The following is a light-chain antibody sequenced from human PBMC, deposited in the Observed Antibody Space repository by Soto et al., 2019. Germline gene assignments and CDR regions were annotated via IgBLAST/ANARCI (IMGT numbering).Light chain of an antibody. CDR1: SSDIGSYNY. Sequence: QSALTQPASVSGSPGQSITISCTGTSSDIGSYNYVSWYQQHPDKAPKVIIYEVSNRPSGVSNRFSGSKSGNTASLTISGLQTEDEADYYLSSFTDTSTVVFGGGTKLTVL. CDR3: SSFTDTSTVV. CDR2: EVS. V-gene: IGLV2-14*01. J-gene: IGLJ2*01.